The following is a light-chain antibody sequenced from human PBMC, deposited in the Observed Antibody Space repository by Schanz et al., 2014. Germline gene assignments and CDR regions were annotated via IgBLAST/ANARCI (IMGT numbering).Light chain of an antibody. CDR1: SSDVGGYNY. Sequence: QSVLTQPASVSGSPGQSITISCTGTSSDVGGYNYVSWYQQHPGKAPKLIIYDVSYRPSGVSNRFSGSKSGNTASLTISGLQAEDEADYYCISYTSSSTWVFGGGTKLTVL. V-gene: IGLV2-14*01. CDR2: DVS. J-gene: IGLJ3*02. CDR3: ISYTSSSTWV.